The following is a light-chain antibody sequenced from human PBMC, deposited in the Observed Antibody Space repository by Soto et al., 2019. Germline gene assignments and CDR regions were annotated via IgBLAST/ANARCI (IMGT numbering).Light chain of an antibody. V-gene: IGKV3-11*01. Sequence: PGERVTLSCRASQNVRNNLAWYQQKPGQAPRLLIFGASTRATGTPARFSGSGSGTDFTLTISSLEPEDFALYYCQQRSNWPITFGQGTRLEI. CDR1: QNVRNN. J-gene: IGKJ5*01. CDR2: GAS. CDR3: QQRSNWPIT.